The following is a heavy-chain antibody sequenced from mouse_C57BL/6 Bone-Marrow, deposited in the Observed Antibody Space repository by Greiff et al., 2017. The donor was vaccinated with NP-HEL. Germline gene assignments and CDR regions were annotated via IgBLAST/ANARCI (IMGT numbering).Heavy chain of an antibody. J-gene: IGHJ2*01. CDR1: GFTFSNYW. CDR2: IRLKSDNYAT. V-gene: IGHV6-3*01. CDR3: TGGYYGSPYYFDY. Sequence: EVKVEESGGGLVQPGGSMKLSCVASGFTFSNYWMNWVRQSPEKGLEWVAQIRLKSDNYATHYAESVKGRFTISRDDSKSSVYLQMNNLRAEDTGIYYCTGGYYGSPYYFDYWGQGTTLTVSS. D-gene: IGHD1-1*01.